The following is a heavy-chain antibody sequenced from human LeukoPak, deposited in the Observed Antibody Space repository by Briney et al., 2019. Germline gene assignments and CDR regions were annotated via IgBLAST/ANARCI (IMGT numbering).Heavy chain of an antibody. D-gene: IGHD3-3*01. CDR2: ISAYNGNT. CDR1: GYTFTSYG. J-gene: IGHJ5*02. Sequence: ASVKVSCKASGYTFTSYGISWVRQAPGQGLEWMGWISAYNGNTNYAQKLQGSVTMTTDTSTSTAYMELGSLRSDDTAVYYCARVMDFGVVPPGFDPWGQGTLVTVSS. V-gene: IGHV1-18*01. CDR3: ARVMDFGVVPPGFDP.